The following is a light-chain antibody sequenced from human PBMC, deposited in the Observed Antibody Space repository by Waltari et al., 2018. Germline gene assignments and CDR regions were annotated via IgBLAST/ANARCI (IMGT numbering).Light chain of an antibody. Sequence: QTALTQPASVSGSPGQSITIPCTGTSSDDSGYNYVSWYQQHQGKAPTLMIFDVSKRPAGVSHRFSGSRSCNTASLTISGLQAENDSDYYCSTYTSSDTRVFGGGTRLTVL. J-gene: IGLJ2*01. CDR2: DVS. V-gene: IGLV2-14*03. CDR3: STYTSSDTRV. CDR1: SSDDSGYNY.